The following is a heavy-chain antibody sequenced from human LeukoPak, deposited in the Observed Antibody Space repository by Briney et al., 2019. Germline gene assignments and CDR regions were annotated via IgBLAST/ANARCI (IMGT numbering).Heavy chain of an antibody. J-gene: IGHJ4*02. V-gene: IGHV3-23*01. Sequence: GGSLRLSCTASGFTFSSYGMNWVRQAPGKGLEWVSGITGRGENIYYAGSVKGRFTISRDNSKNTLYLQMNSLRAEDTAVYYCAKDRRLAAFDYGGQGTLVTVSS. D-gene: IGHD6-25*01. CDR1: GFTFSSYG. CDR3: AKDRRLAAFDY. CDR2: ITGRGENI.